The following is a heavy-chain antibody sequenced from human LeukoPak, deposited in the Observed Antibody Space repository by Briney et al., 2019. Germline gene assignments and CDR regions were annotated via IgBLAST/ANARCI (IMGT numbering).Heavy chain of an antibody. D-gene: IGHD3-16*01. V-gene: IGHV3-11*05. J-gene: IGHJ4*02. Sequence: GGSLRLSCAASGFTFSDYYMTWIRRAPGKGLEWVSYISTTSGFTNYADSVRGRFTISRDNAKNSLYLQMSTLRTEDTAVYYCAKGSPPGDWGQGTLVTVSS. CDR1: GFTFSDYY. CDR2: ISTTSGFT. CDR3: AKGSPPGD.